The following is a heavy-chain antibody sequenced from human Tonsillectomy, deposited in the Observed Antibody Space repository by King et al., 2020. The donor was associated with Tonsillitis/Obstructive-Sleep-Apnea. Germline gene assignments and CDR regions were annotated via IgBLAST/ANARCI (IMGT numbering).Heavy chain of an antibody. Sequence: QLVQSGGGVVQPGRSLRLSCAASGFTFSNYAIHWVRQAPGKGLEWVAVISYDGSNKYYADSVKGRFTISRDNSKNKLYLQMNSLRAEDTAVYYCARGDGIVVVIASSFDYWGQGTLVTVSS. J-gene: IGHJ4*02. V-gene: IGHV3-30*04. CDR2: ISYDGSNK. D-gene: IGHD2-21*01. CDR3: ARGDGIVVVIASSFDY. CDR1: GFTFSNYA.